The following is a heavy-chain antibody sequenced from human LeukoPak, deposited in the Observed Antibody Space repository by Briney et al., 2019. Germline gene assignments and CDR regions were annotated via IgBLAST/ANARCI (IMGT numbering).Heavy chain of an antibody. CDR1: GYTFTGYY. D-gene: IGHD3-9*01. V-gene: IGHV1-2*02. CDR2: INPNSGGT. Sequence: ASVKVSCKASGYTFTGYYMHWVRQAPGQGLEWMGWINPNSGGTNYAQKFQGRVTMTRDTSISTAYMELSRLRSDDTAVYYCASGYDILTGYPFDYWRQGTLLTVSS. CDR3: ASGYDILTGYPFDY. J-gene: IGHJ4*02.